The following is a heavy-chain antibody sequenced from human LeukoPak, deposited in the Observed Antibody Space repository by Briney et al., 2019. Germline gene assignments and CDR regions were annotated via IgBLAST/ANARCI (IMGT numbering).Heavy chain of an antibody. Sequence: PGGSLRLSCAASGFTFSSYGMHWVRQAPGKGLEWVAVISYDGSNKYYADSLKGRFTISRDNSKNTLYLQMNSLRAEDTAVYYCGKDPSGVYDSSGYYYGRWAFDIWGQGTMVTVSS. CDR1: GFTFSSYG. V-gene: IGHV3-30*18. CDR3: GKDPSGVYDSSGYYYGRWAFDI. J-gene: IGHJ3*02. CDR2: ISYDGSNK. D-gene: IGHD3-22*01.